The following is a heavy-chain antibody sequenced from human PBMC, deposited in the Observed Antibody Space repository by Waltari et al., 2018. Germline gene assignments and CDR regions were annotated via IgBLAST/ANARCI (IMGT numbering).Heavy chain of an antibody. Sequence: EVQLLESGGGLVQLGGSLRLSCAASGFTFSSYAMSWVRQAPGKGLEWVSVIYSGGSTYYADSVKGRFTISRDNSKNTLYLQMNSLRAEDTAVYYCAKGFGHSSGWYYFDYWGQGTLVTVSS. CDR2: IYSGGST. CDR3: AKGFGHSSGWYYFDY. CDR1: GFTFSSYA. J-gene: IGHJ4*02. D-gene: IGHD6-19*01. V-gene: IGHV3-23*03.